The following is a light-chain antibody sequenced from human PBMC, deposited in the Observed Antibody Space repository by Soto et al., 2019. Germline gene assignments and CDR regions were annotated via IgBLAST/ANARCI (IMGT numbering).Light chain of an antibody. CDR2: KAS. V-gene: IGKV1-5*03. J-gene: IGKJ1*01. CDR3: QQYATYWT. Sequence: DIQMTQSPSTLSASVGDRVTITCRASQSISPWLAWYQQIPGEVPKLLIYKASSLESWVPSRFSGSGSGTEFTLTISSLQPDDVATYYCQQYATYWTFGQGTKVEIK. CDR1: QSISPW.